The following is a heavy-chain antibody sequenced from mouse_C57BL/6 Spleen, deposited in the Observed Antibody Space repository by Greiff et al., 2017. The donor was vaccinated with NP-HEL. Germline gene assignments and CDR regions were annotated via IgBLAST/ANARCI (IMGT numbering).Heavy chain of an antibody. Sequence: QVQLKQSGAELVRPGASVKLSCKASGYTFTDYYINWVKQRPGQGLEWIARIYPGSGNTYYNEKFKGKATLTAEKSSSTAYMQLSSLTSEDSAVYFCASEGDYDRVFAYWGQRTLVTVAA. V-gene: IGHV1-76*01. J-gene: IGHJ3*01. D-gene: IGHD2-4*01. CDR1: GYTFTDYY. CDR3: ASEGDYDRVFAY. CDR2: IYPGSGNT.